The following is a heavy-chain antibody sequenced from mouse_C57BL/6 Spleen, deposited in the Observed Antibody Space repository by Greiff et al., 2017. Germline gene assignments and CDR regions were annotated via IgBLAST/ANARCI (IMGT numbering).Heavy chain of an antibody. J-gene: IGHJ2*01. CDR2: IDPETGGT. V-gene: IGHV1-15*01. CDR3: TRSDYYGSSYGFDY. CDR1: GFTFTDYD. D-gene: IGHD1-1*01. Sequence: VQLQQSGAELVRPGASVTLSCKASGFTFTDYDMHWVKQTPVNGLEWIGSIDPETGGTAYNQKFKGKAILTADTSSSTAYMELRSLTSVDSAVYYCTRSDYYGSSYGFDYWGQGTTLTVSS.